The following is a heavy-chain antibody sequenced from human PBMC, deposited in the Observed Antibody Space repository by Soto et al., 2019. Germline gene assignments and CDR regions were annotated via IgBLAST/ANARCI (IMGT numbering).Heavy chain of an antibody. V-gene: IGHV1-69*02. D-gene: IGHD1-26*01. J-gene: IGHJ4*02. Sequence: GASVKVSCKASGGTFSSYTISWVRQAPGQGLEWMGRIIPILGIANYAQKFQGRVTITADKFTSTAYMELSSLRSEDTAVYYCARSGGGATNLPSAEPTYYFDYWGQGTLVTVSS. CDR1: GGTFSSYT. CDR3: ARSGGGATNLPSAEPTYYFDY. CDR2: IIPILGIA.